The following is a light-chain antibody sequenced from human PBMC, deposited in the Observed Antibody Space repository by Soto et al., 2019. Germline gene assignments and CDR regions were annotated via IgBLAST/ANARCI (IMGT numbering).Light chain of an antibody. CDR1: QSISGT. CDR3: QQYNNLPWT. Sequence: EIVMTQSPATLSVSPGGRATLSCRASQSISGTLAWYQQKPGQAPRLLIYGASTRATSFPARFSGSGSGTDFTITISSRQSEDFAVYYCQQYNNLPWTFGQWTKVEIK. V-gene: IGKV3-15*01. J-gene: IGKJ1*01. CDR2: GAS.